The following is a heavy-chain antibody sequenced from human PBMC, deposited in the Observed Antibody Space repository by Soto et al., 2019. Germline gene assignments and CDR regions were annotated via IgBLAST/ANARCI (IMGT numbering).Heavy chain of an antibody. Sequence: EVQLLESGGDLVQPGGSLRLSCAASGFTFRSYTMTWVRQAPGKGLEWVSSIIGANGDTFSADSVTGRFTISRDISKSTLYLQMNGLRVEDTAIYYCAKDKEPDGAWDIDYWGHGTLVTASS. CDR1: GFTFRSYT. V-gene: IGHV3-23*01. CDR2: IIGANGDT. CDR3: AKDKEPDGAWDIDY. J-gene: IGHJ4*01. D-gene: IGHD4-17*01.